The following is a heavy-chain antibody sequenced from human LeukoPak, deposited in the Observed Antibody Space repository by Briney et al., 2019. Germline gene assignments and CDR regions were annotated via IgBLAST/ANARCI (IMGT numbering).Heavy chain of an antibody. CDR2: ISSSGSTI. V-gene: IGHV3-48*03. CDR3: AREETNGDFDY. D-gene: IGHD4-17*01. J-gene: IGHJ4*02. CDR1: GFTFSSYE. Sequence: GGSLRLSCAASGFTFSSYEMNCVRQAPGKGLEWVSYISSSGSTIYYADSVKGRFTISRDNAKNSLYLQMNSLRAEDTAVYYCAREETNGDFDYWGQGTLVTVSS.